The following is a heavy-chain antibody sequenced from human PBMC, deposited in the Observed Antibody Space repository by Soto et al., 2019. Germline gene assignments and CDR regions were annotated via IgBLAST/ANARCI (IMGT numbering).Heavy chain of an antibody. J-gene: IGHJ4*02. CDR3: ARDHDGGGWLLRPFDY. CDR1: GFTFSSYS. Sequence: EVQLVESGGGLVKPGGSLRLSCAASGFTFSSYSMNWVRQAPGKGLEWVSSISSSSSYIYYADSVKGRFTISRDNAKNSLYLQMNSLRAEDTAVYYCARDHDGGGWLLRPFDYWGQGTLVTVSS. CDR2: ISSSSSYI. V-gene: IGHV3-21*01. D-gene: IGHD3-22*01.